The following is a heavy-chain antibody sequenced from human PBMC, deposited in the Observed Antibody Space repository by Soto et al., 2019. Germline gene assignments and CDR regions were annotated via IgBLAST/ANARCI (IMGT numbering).Heavy chain of an antibody. J-gene: IGHJ4*02. Sequence: QVQLVQSGAEVKKPGSSVKVSCKASGGTFSSYTISWVRQAPGQGLEWMGRIIPILGIANYAQKFQGRVTITADKSTSTAYMEMSSLRSEDTAVYYCASNDYVWGSYRFGYFDYWGQGTLVTVSS. D-gene: IGHD3-16*02. CDR3: ASNDYVWGSYRFGYFDY. V-gene: IGHV1-69*02. CDR1: GGTFSSYT. CDR2: IIPILGIA.